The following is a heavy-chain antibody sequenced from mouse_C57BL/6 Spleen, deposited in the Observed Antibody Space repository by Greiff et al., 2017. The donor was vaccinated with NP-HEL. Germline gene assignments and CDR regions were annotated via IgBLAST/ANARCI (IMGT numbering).Heavy chain of an antibody. CDR3: ARNWDGTFDY. D-gene: IGHD4-1*01. CDR1: GFSLTSYG. V-gene: IGHV2-2*01. Sequence: VKLVESGPGLVQPSQSLSITCTVSGFSLTSYGVHWVRQSPGKGLEWLGVIWSGGSTDYNAAFISRLSISKDNSKSQVFFKMNSLQADDTAIYYCARNWDGTFDYWGQGTTLTVSS. CDR2: IWSGGST. J-gene: IGHJ2*01.